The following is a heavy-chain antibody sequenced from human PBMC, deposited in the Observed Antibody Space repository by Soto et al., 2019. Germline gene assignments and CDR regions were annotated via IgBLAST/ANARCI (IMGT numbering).Heavy chain of an antibody. Sequence: NPSETLSLTCTVSGGSISSYYWSWIRQPPGKGLEWIGYIYYSGSTKYNPSLKSRVTISVDTSKNQFSLKLSSVTAADTAVYYCARLATAFDYWGQGTLVTVSS. CDR2: IYYSGST. V-gene: IGHV4-59*08. J-gene: IGHJ4*02. D-gene: IGHD2-15*01. CDR3: ARLATAFDY. CDR1: GGSISSYY.